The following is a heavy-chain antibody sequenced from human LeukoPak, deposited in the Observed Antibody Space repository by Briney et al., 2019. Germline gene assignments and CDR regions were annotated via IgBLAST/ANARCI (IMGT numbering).Heavy chain of an antibody. CDR3: ARQTTVTKGYFDL. D-gene: IGHD4-17*01. CDR1: GGSISSSSYY. CDR2: IYYSGST. V-gene: IGHV4-39*01. Sequence: SETLSLTCTVSGGSISSSSYYWGWIRQPPGKGLEWIGSIYYSGSTNYNPSLKSRVTISVDTSKNQFSLKLSSVTAADTAVYYCARQTTVTKGYFDLWGRGTLVTVSP. J-gene: IGHJ2*01.